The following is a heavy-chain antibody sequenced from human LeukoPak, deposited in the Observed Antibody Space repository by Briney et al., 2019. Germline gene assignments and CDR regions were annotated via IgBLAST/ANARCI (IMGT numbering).Heavy chain of an antibody. Sequence: SETLSLTCAVYGGYFSNYYWSWIRQPPGRGLEWIGEINDSGRTNYNPSLMSRVTVSVDTSKNQFSLRLTSVTATDTAVYYCARRWNYGRNYYIDVWGNGATVSVSS. CDR2: INDSGRT. CDR3: ARRWNYGRNYYIDV. CDR1: GGYFSNYY. D-gene: IGHD1-7*01. J-gene: IGHJ6*03. V-gene: IGHV4-34*01.